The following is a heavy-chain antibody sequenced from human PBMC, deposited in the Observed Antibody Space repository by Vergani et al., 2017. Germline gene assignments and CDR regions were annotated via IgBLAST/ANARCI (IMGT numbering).Heavy chain of an antibody. CDR1: GYPISSGYY. D-gene: IGHD1-7*01. V-gene: IGHV4-38-2*02. CDR3: ARASLRELVGYYYYMDV. J-gene: IGHJ6*03. CDR2: IYHSGST. Sequence: QVQLQESGPGLVKPSETLSLTFTVSGYPISSGYYWGWTRQPPGKGLEWLGSIYHSGSTDYNPSLKNRVSISRDKSKNQFSLWVNSVTAADTAVYFCARASLRELVGYYYYMDVWGKGKTVVVSS.